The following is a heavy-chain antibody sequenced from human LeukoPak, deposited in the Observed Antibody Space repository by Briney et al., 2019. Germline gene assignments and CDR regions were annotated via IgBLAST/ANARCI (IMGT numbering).Heavy chain of an antibody. Sequence: PGGSLRLSCAASEFMLTNYAMHWVRQAPDKGLEWVAVISYHGTSKYYADSVKGRFTISRDISRNTLYLQMDSLRAEDTAVYYCARAGPNDHRFDYWGQGTLVTVSS. D-gene: IGHD1-1*01. CDR2: ISYHGTSK. CDR3: ARAGPNDHRFDY. V-gene: IGHV3-30-3*01. CDR1: EFMLTNYA. J-gene: IGHJ4*02.